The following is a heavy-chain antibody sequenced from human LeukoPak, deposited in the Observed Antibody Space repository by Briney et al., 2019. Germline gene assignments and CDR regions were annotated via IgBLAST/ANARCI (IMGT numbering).Heavy chain of an antibody. CDR3: AKGDWFDP. Sequence: GRSLRLSRAASGFTFDDYAMHWVRQAPGKGLEWVSGISWNSGSIGYADSVKGRFTISRDNAKNSLYLQMNSLRAEDTALYYCAKGDWFDPWGQGTLVTVSS. V-gene: IGHV3-9*01. J-gene: IGHJ5*02. CDR1: GFTFDDYA. CDR2: ISWNSGSI.